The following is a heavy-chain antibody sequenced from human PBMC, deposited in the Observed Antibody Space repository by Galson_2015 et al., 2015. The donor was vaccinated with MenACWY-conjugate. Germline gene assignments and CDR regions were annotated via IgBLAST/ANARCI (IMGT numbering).Heavy chain of an antibody. D-gene: IGHD2-21*02. CDR1: GFTFNSYS. V-gene: IGHV3-48*01. Sequence: SLRLSCAASGFTFNSYSMNWVRQAPGEGLEWLSYISSSSNTIYYADSVKGRFTISRDSAKNSLYLQMNSLRAEDTAVYYCARIIGDYYFDYWGQGTLVTVSS. CDR2: ISSSSNTI. J-gene: IGHJ4*02. CDR3: ARIIGDYYFDY.